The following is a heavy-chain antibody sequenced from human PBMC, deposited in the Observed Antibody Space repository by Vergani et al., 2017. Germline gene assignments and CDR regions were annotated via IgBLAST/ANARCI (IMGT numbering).Heavy chain of an antibody. CDR2: IYYSGST. Sequence: QLQLQESGPGLVKPSETLALTCNASGGSISSSSYYWGWIRQPPGKGLEWIGSIYYSGSTYYNPSLKSRVTISVDTSKNQFSLTLSSVTAADTAVYYCASHLASXGGVCYPYYYSVAVCHQGTTITVSS. CDR1: GGSISSSSYY. J-gene: IGHJ6*02. D-gene: IGHD2-21*02. V-gene: IGHV4-39*01. CDR3: ASHLASXGGVCYPYYYSVAV.